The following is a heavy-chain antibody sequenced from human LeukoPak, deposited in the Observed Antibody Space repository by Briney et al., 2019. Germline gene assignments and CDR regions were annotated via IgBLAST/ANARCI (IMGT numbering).Heavy chain of an antibody. CDR2: ISPSGGST. V-gene: IGHV3-23*01. CDR1: GFTFSSYA. CDR3: AKDPYCGSPRGFDY. J-gene: IGHJ4*02. D-gene: IGHD2-21*01. Sequence: PGGSLRLSCAASGFTFSSYAMSWVRQAPGEGLEWVSTISPSGGSTFYADSVKGRFTIFRDNSKNTLYLQMNNLRVDDTAVYYCAKDPYCGSPRGFDYWGQGTLVAASS.